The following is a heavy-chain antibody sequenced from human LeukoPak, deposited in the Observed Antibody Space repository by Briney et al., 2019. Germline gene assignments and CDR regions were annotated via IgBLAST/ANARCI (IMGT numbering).Heavy chain of an antibody. CDR1: GFNFGDSA. V-gene: IGHV3-9*03. CDR2: MNWISDFK. J-gene: IGHJ2*01. Sequence: PGRSLRLSCAASGFNFGDSAIHWVRQAPGKGLEWVSAMNWISDFKAYADSVKGRFTISRDNDKNSVHLQMNSLRPEDMAVYYCAKGPKENWYFDLWGRGTLVTVSS. CDR3: AKGPKENWYFDL.